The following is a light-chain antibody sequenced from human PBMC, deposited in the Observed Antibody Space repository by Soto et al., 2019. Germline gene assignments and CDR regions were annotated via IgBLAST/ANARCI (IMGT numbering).Light chain of an antibody. Sequence: QSALTQPTSVSGSPGQSMTISCTGTSSDVGGYNFVSWYQQHPGKAPKLMIYDVTDRPSGVSSRFSGSKSGNTASLTISGLQAEDEADYYCTSYTSSAPVLFGGGTKVTVL. CDR3: TSYTSSAPVL. V-gene: IGLV2-14*03. J-gene: IGLJ2*01. CDR1: SSDVGGYNF. CDR2: DVT.